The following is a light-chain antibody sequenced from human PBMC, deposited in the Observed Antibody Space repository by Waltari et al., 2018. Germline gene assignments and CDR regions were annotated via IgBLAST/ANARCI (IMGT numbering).Light chain of an antibody. J-gene: IGKJ4*02. Sequence: LQMTQSPSSLSVSVGDRVPIPCRACQSIGRYLNWYQRKPGKAPEVLIYAASSLQFAVPSRFSGTGSGTDFTLIIDSLQPEDFATYYCQQRYRIPLTFGGGTKVEI. CDR2: AAS. CDR3: QQRYRIPLT. CDR1: QSIGRY. V-gene: IGKV1-39*01.